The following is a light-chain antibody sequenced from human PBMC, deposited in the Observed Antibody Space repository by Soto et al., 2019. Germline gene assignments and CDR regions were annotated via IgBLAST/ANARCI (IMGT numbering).Light chain of an antibody. CDR2: SGY. CDR1: QSVSSS. V-gene: IGKV3-11*01. J-gene: IGKJ1*01. CDR3: QQRYSWLRV. Sequence: FVVTQSPDTLSLSPGETATLSCRASQSVSSSVAWYQHKPGQSPRLVVYSGYKRSPGIPARFSGSGSGTDFTLTLSRLESDDFASYYCQQRYSWLRVFGPGTKVEVK.